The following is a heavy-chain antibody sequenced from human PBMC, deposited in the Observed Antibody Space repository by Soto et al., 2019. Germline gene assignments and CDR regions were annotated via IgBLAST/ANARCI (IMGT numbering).Heavy chain of an antibody. J-gene: IGHJ4*02. CDR1: GFTFSSYA. CDR2: SSGSGGST. Sequence: GGSLKLSCAASGFTFSSYAMSWVRQAPGKGLEWVSASSGSGGSTYYTDSVKGRFTISRDNSKNMLYLQMNSLRAEDTAVYYCAKDHGLPDYWGQGTLVTVSS. CDR3: AKDHGLPDY. V-gene: IGHV3-23*01.